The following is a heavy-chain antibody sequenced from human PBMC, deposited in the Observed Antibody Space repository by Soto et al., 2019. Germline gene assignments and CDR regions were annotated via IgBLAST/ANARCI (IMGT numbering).Heavy chain of an antibody. CDR2: ISYDGSNK. CDR3: AKAVDITVRGVPPSDH. J-gene: IGHJ4*02. D-gene: IGHD3-10*01. V-gene: IGHV3-30*18. CDR1: GFTFHNYG. Sequence: QLQLVESGGGVVQPGRSLRLSCAASGFTFHNYGMHWVRQAPGKGLEWVAVISYDGSNKYYADSVKGRFTISRDNSKNILYLQMNSLRDEDTAVYFCAKAVDITVRGVPPSDHWGQGTLVTVSS.